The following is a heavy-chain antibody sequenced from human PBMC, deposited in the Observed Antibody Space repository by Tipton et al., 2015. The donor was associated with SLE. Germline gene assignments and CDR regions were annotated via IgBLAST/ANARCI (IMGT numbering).Heavy chain of an antibody. CDR1: GGSISSHY. D-gene: IGHD1-26*01. CDR2: IYYSGST. J-gene: IGHJ4*02. CDR3: ARGEGATQGY. V-gene: IGHV4-59*11. Sequence: TLSLTCSVSGGSISSHYWSWIRQPPGKGLEWIGYIYYSGSTNYNPSLKSRVTISVDTSKNQSSLNLSSVTAADTAVYYCARGEGATQGYWGQGTLVTVSS.